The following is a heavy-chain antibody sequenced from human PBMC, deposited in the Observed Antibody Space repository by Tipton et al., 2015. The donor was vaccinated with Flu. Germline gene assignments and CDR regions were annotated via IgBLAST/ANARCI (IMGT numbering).Heavy chain of an antibody. J-gene: IGHJ4*02. CDR3: SCLGYYDKSGYYYEDF. V-gene: IGHV4-38-2*01. CDR1: GYSFRSVYY. CDR2: FYRSGRT. Sequence: TLSLTCAVSGYSFRSVYYWAWTRQPPGKGLEWIWCFYRSGRTWYNPSLKSRVTISVYTSKIHFSLKLSCVTAAYTAVYYWSCLGYYDKSGYYYEDFWCQGTLVTVSS. D-gene: IGHD3-22*01.